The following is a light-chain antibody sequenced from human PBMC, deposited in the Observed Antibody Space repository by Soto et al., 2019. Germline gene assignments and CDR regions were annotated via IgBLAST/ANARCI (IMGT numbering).Light chain of an antibody. J-gene: IGLJ1*01. CDR3: CSSTGTTTLV. CDR1: TSDIGTYNY. CDR2: EVS. V-gene: IGLV2-14*01. Sequence: QSALTQPASVSGSPGQSITISCTGTTSDIGTYNYVSWYQQHAGKAPKLIIYEVSHRPSGVSTRFSGSKSGSTASLTISGLQAEDEAHYYCCSSTGTTTLVFATGTKVTVL.